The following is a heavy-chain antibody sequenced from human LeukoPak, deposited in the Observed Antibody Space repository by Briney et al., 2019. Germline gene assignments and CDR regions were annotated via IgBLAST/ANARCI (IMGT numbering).Heavy chain of an antibody. J-gene: IGHJ5*02. Sequence: SGGSLRLSCAASGFTFSSYGMHWVRQAPGKGLEWVAVISYDGSNKYYADSVKGRFTISRDNAKNSLYLQMNSLRAEDTAVYYCASLYGSGPKWSDPWGQGTLVTVSS. CDR1: GFTFSSYG. CDR2: ISYDGSNK. D-gene: IGHD3-10*01. CDR3: ASLYGSGPKWSDP. V-gene: IGHV3-30*03.